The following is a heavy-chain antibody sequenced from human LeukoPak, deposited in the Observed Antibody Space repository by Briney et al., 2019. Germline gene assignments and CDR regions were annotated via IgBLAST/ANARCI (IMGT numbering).Heavy chain of an antibody. CDR1: GDSVSSNSAA. D-gene: IGHD2-2*02. J-gene: IGHJ5*02. V-gene: IGHV6-1*01. CDR3: ARGGYCSSTCCYSWFDP. CDR2: TYYRSKWYN. Sequence: SQTLSLTCAISGDSVSSNSAAWNWIRQSPSRGLEWLGRTYYRSKWYNDYAASVKSRITTNADTSKNQFSLQLNSVTPEDTAVYYCARGGYCSSTCCYSWFDPWGQGTLVTVSS.